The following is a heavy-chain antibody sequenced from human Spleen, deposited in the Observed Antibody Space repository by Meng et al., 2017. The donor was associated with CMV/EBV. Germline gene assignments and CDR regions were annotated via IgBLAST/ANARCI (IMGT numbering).Heavy chain of an antibody. V-gene: IGHV3-48*01. CDR3: ARAAY. J-gene: IGHJ4*02. CDR1: GFMFSSYS. Sequence: GESLKISCAASGFMFSSYSMNWVRQAPGKGLEWVSYMSSSGKTIYYADSVQGRFTISRDNAKNTLYLQMNSLRAEDTAVYYCARAAYWGQGTLVTVSS. CDR2: MSSSGKTI.